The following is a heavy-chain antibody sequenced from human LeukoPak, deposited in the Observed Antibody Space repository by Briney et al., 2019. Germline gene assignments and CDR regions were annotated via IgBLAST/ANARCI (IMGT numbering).Heavy chain of an antibody. CDR1: GFTFSSYE. CDR3: ARVSPNTVTTLQYFDY. D-gene: IGHD4-17*01. CDR2: IKQDGSEE. V-gene: IGHV3-7*01. Sequence: GGSLRLSCAASGFTFSSYEMNWVRQAPGKGLEWVANIKQDGSEEYYVDSVKGRFTISRDNAKNSLYLQMNSLRAEDTAVYYCARVSPNTVTTLQYFDYWGQGTLVTVSS. J-gene: IGHJ4*02.